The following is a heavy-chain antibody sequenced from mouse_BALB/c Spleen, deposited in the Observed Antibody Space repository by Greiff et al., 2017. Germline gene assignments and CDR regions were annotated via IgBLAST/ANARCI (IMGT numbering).Heavy chain of an antibody. CDR3: ASMYGNYEAMDY. CDR2: IDPENGNT. Sequence: EVQLQQSGAELVKPGASVKLSCKASGFNIKDYYMHWVKQRPEQGLEWIGWIDPENGNTIYDQKFKGKATLTVDKSSSTAYMHLNSLTSEDSAVYYCASMYGNYEAMDYWGQGTSVTVSS. CDR1: GFNIKDYY. V-gene: IGHV14-1*02. D-gene: IGHD2-10*02. J-gene: IGHJ4*01.